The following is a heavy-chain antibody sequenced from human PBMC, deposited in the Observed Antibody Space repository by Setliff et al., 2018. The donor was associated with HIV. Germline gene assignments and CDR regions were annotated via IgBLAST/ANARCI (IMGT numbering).Heavy chain of an antibody. J-gene: IGHJ6*03. CDR1: GYTLSNHG. Sequence: GASVKVSCKASGYTLSNHGVTWVRRAPGQGLEWMGWISAYHINTKYAQEFQGRVTMTTDTSTNTAYMELRSLRSVDSAVYYCARMKTETAAYFYSYMDVWGKGTTVTVSS. D-gene: IGHD2-21*02. CDR3: ARMKTETAAYFYSYMDV. CDR2: ISAYHINT. V-gene: IGHV1-18*01.